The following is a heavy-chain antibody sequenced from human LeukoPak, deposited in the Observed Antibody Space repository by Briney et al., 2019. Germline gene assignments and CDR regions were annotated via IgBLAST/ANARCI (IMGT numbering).Heavy chain of an antibody. V-gene: IGHV3-30*03. CDR1: GFTFSSYG. Sequence: HPGGSLRLSCAASGFTFSSYGMHWVRQAPGKGLEWVAVISYDGSNKYYADSVKGRFTISRDNSKNTLYLQMNSLRAEDTAVYYCASQRQVGYSQGGFDYWGQGTLVTVSS. D-gene: IGHD5-18*01. J-gene: IGHJ4*02. CDR3: ASQRQVGYSQGGFDY. CDR2: ISYDGSNK.